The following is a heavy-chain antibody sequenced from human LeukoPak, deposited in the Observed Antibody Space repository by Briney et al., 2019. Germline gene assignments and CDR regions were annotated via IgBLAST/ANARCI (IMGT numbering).Heavy chain of an antibody. V-gene: IGHV4-59*01. Sequence: SETLSLTCTVSGGSISGFYWSWIRQPPGKGLEWIGYMSNNGATTYNPSLKSRVTISIDMSNNHFSLTLKSVTAADKAVYYCARYSRRPGYYFDYWGQGTLVTVSS. D-gene: IGHD2-15*01. CDR2: MSNNGAT. CDR3: ARYSRRPGYYFDY. CDR1: GGSISGFY. J-gene: IGHJ4*02.